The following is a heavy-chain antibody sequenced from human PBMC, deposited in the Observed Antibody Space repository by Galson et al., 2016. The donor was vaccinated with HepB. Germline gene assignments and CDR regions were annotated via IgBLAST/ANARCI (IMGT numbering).Heavy chain of an antibody. Sequence: SETLSLTCAVSGASVSSNWWSWVRQPPGKGLDWIGETYHTGSTNFNPSLMSRVTISLDKSKNQLSLLLTSVTAADTAVYYCARPIAVAGTRGFDYWGQGALVTVSS. CDR3: ARPIAVAGTRGFDY. CDR1: GASVSSNW. D-gene: IGHD6-19*01. J-gene: IGHJ4*02. CDR2: TYHTGST. V-gene: IGHV4-4*02.